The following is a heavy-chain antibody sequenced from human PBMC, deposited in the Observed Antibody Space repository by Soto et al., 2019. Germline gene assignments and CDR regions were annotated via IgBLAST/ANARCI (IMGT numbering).Heavy chain of an antibody. CDR1: GGTISCYY. V-gene: IGHV4-4*07. CDR2: IYSSGNT. J-gene: IGHJ5*02. Sequence: SETLSLTCSVSGGTISCYYWTWIRQPAGKGLEWIGRIYSSGNTKYNPSLQSRVTMSLDTSNNQFSLRLTSVTAADTAVYYCARGQRFSDWFDPWGQGTLVTVSS. CDR3: ARGQRFSDWFDP. D-gene: IGHD3-3*01.